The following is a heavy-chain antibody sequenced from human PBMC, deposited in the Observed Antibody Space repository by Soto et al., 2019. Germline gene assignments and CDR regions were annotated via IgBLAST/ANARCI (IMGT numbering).Heavy chain of an antibody. CDR3: ARDMSGNTADYYYYYYGMDL. J-gene: IGHJ6*02. CDR2: ILADGTNK. D-gene: IGHD6-13*01. CDR1: GFTVSSYG. Sequence: QVQLVESGGGVVQPGRSLRVSCAASGFTVSSYGMHWVRQAPGKGLEWVAVILADGTNKYYADSVKGRFTISRDNSKNTLYLQMNSRRAEDTAVYYCARDMSGNTADYYYYYYGMDLWGQGTTVTVSS. V-gene: IGHV3-33*01.